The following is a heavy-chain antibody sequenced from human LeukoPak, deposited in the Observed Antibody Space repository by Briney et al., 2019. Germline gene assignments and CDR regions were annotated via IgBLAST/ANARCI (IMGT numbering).Heavy chain of an antibody. Sequence: PSETLSLTCTVSGGSISSYYWSWIRQPPGKGLEWIGDIYYSGSTNYNPSLKSRVTISVDTSKNQFSLKLSSVTAADTAVYYCARFIYCSGGSCYRTGGYYMDVWGKGTTVTVSS. CDR3: ARFIYCSGGSCYRTGGYYMDV. CDR1: GGSISSYY. J-gene: IGHJ6*03. D-gene: IGHD2-15*01. V-gene: IGHV4-59*01. CDR2: IYYSGST.